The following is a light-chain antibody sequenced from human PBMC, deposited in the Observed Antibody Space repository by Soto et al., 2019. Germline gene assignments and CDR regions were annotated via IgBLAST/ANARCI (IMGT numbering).Light chain of an antibody. CDR1: SSDVGGYNY. CDR3: SSYTSGSLRV. CDR2: EVS. V-gene: IGLV2-14*01. Sequence: QSALTQPASVSGSPGQSITISCTGTSSDVGGYNYVSWYQPHPGKAPKLLIYEVSYRPSGVSDRFSGSKSANTASLTISGLQAEDEADYYCSSYTSGSLRVFGTGTKVTVL. J-gene: IGLJ1*01.